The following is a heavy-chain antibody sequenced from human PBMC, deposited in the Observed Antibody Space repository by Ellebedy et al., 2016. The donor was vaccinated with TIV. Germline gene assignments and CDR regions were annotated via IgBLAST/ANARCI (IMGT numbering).Heavy chain of an antibody. CDR3: ARDTTVVRGVITYYFDY. J-gene: IGHJ4*02. V-gene: IGHV3-66*01. CDR1: GFTVSSNY. Sequence: PGGSLRLSCAASGFTVSSNYMSWVRQAPGKGLEWVSVIYSGGSTYYADSVKGRFTISRDNSKNTLYLQMNSLRAEDTAVYYCARDTTVVRGVITYYFDYWGQGTLVTVSS. D-gene: IGHD3-10*01. CDR2: IYSGGST.